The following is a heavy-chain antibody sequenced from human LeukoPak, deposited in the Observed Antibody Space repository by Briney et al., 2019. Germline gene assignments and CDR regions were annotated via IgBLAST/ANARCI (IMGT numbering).Heavy chain of an antibody. V-gene: IGHV7-4-1*02. Sequence: ASVKVSCKASGYTFTSYAMNWVRQAPGQGLEWMGWINTNTGNPTYAQGFTGRFVFSLDTSVSTAYLQISSLKAEDTAVYYCARASPKYYYDSSGYYSDWGQGTLVTVSS. J-gene: IGHJ4*02. CDR2: INTNTGNP. CDR1: GYTFTSYA. D-gene: IGHD3-22*01. CDR3: ARASPKYYYDSSGYYSD.